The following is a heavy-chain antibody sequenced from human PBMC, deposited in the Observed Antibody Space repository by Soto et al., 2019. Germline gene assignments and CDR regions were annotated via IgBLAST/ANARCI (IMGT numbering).Heavy chain of an antibody. Sequence: SETLSLTCTVSGGSVSSGSYYWSWIRQPPGKGLEWIGYIYYSGSTNYNPSLKSRVIISVDTSKNQFSLKLSSVTAADTAVYYCASDLYDYVWGSYRWSFDYWGQGTLVTVSS. CDR2: IYYSGST. CDR1: GGSVSSGSYY. J-gene: IGHJ4*02. V-gene: IGHV4-61*01. D-gene: IGHD3-16*02. CDR3: ASDLYDYVWGSYRWSFDY.